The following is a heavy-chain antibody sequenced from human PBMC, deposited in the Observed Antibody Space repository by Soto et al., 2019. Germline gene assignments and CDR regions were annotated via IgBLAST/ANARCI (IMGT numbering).Heavy chain of an antibody. CDR1: GFRFSIYS. V-gene: IGHV3-48*02. CDR2: ITSDTKTI. CDR3: ARSVEGHFDY. D-gene: IGHD6-19*01. J-gene: IGHJ4*02. Sequence: EVQLVESGGNLVQPGGSLRLSCAASGFRFSIYSMNWVRQAPGKGLEWSAYITSDTKTIKYADSVKGRFTISRDNGKNSAYLHMNSLRDEDTAVYYCARSVEGHFDYWDQGTVVTVSA.